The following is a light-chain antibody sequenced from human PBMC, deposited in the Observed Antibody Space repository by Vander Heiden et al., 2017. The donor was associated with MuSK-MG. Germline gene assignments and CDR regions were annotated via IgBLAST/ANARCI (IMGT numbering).Light chain of an antibody. V-gene: IGKV3-20*01. J-gene: IGKJ4*01. CDR2: GAS. CDR1: QSVSGHS. Sequence: EIGLTQAPGTLSLSPGERATLSCRASQSVSGHSLAWSQQKPGQAPKLLSYGASTRATGSPDRFSGSGSGTDFTLTISRLEPEDFALYYCHQYAGSPTFGGGTKVEVK. CDR3: HQYAGSPT.